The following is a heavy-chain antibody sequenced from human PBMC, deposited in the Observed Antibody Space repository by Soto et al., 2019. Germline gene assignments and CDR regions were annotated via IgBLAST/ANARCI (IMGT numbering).Heavy chain of an antibody. CDR3: ARGVIIGPFPPDYYYGMDV. J-gene: IGHJ6*02. D-gene: IGHD3-3*01. CDR2: IYYSGST. Sequence: SETLSLTCTVSGGSISSGDYYWSWIRQPPGKGLEWIGYIYYSGSTYYNPSLKSRVTISVDTSKNQFSLKLSSVTAADTAVYYCARGVIIGPFPPDYYYGMDVWGQGTTVTVSS. V-gene: IGHV4-30-4*01. CDR1: GGSISSGDYY.